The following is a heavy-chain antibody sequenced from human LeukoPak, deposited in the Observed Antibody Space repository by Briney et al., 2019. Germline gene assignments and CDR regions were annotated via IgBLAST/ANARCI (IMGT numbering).Heavy chain of an antibody. CDR3: ARITWGNYFDH. J-gene: IGHJ4*02. CDR1: GFIFSSYS. Sequence: PGGSLRLSCAASGFIFSSYSMNWVRQAPGKGLEWVSSISSSGSYKYYADSVKGRFTISRDNAKNSMYLQMNSLRAEDTAVYYCARITWGNYFDHWGQGTLVTVSS. CDR2: ISSSGSYK. D-gene: IGHD7-27*01. V-gene: IGHV3-21*01.